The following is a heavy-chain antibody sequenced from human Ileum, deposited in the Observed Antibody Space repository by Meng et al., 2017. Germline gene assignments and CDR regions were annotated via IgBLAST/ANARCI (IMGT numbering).Heavy chain of an antibody. CDR2: INHSGST. J-gene: IGHJ4*02. D-gene: IGHD3-22*01. CDR1: GGSFSGYY. Sequence: GRLQQWGAGLLKPSETLSLSCAVYGGSFSGYYWSWIRQPPGKGLEWIGEINHSGSTNYNPSLKSRVTISVDTSKNQFSLKLSSVTAADTAVYYCSRTSYYDNSGYYPGWGQGTLVTVSS. CDR3: SRTSYYDNSGYYPG. V-gene: IGHV4-34*01.